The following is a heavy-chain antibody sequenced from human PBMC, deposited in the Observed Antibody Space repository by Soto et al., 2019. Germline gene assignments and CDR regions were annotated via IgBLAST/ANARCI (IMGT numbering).Heavy chain of an antibody. CDR1: GFTFSSYA. CDR2: ISGSGGST. CDR3: AKDCYYDSSGYSEGFDY. Sequence: PGGSLRLSCAASGFTFSSYAMSWVRQAPGKGLEWVSAISGSGGSTYYADSVKGRFTISRDNSKNTLYLQMNSLRAEDTAVYYCAKDCYYDSSGYSEGFDYWGQGTLVTVSS. V-gene: IGHV3-23*01. D-gene: IGHD3-22*01. J-gene: IGHJ4*02.